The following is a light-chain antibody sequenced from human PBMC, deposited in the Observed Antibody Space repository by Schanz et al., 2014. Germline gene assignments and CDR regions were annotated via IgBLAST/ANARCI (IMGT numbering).Light chain of an antibody. CDR2: EGT. CDR1: SSDVGSNNI. J-gene: IGLJ3*02. V-gene: IGLV2-23*01. Sequence: QSVLTQPASVSGSPGQSITISCTGTSSDVGSNNIVSWYQQHPGKAPKLMIYEGTKRPLGVSNRFSGSKSGNTASLTISGLQAEDEADYYCCTYAGTYARVFGGGTKLTVL. CDR3: CTYAGTYARV.